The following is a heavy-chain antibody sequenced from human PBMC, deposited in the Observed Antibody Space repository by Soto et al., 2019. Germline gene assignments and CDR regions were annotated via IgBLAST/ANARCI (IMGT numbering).Heavy chain of an antibody. CDR3: ASSSRFLEWSDY. Sequence: QVQLVESGGGVVKPGGTLRLSCAAAGYTFSDYYMSWMRQAPGKGLEWVSYICNSGGTIYYAESVKGRFTISRDNAKNSLYLQMNSLRAEDTAVYYCASSSRFLEWSDYWGQGTLVTVSS. V-gene: IGHV3-11*01. CDR2: ICNSGGTI. D-gene: IGHD3-3*01. J-gene: IGHJ4*02. CDR1: GYTFSDYY.